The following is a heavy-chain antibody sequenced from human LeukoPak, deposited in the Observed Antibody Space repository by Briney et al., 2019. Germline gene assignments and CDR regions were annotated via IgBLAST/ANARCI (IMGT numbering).Heavy chain of an antibody. J-gene: IGHJ4*02. CDR3: ARDPYYYDSSGYPDDY. CDR1: GFTFSSYA. Sequence: GGSLRLSCAASGFTFSSYAMHWVRQAPGKGLEWVAVISYDGSNKYYADSVKGRFTISRDNAKNSLYLQMNSLRAEDTAVYYCARDPYYYDSSGYPDDYWGQGTLVTVSS. V-gene: IGHV3-30*04. CDR2: ISYDGSNK. D-gene: IGHD3-22*01.